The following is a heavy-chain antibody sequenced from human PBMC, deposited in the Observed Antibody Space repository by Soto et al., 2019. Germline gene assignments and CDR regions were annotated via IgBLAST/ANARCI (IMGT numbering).Heavy chain of an antibody. V-gene: IGHV4-31*03. CDR1: GGSISSGGYY. Sequence: PSETLSFTCTVSGGSISSGGYYWSWIRQHPGKGLEWIGYTYYSGSTYYNPSLKSRVTISVDTSKNQFSLKLSSVTAADTAVYYCARGADNWNYRNAFDIWGQGTMVTVSS. CDR2: TYYSGST. CDR3: ARGADNWNYRNAFDI. J-gene: IGHJ3*02. D-gene: IGHD1-7*01.